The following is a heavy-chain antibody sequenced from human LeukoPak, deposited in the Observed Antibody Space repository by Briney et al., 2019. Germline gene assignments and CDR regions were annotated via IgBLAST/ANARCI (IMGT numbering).Heavy chain of an antibody. Sequence: SVKVSCKASGYTFTSYAISWVRQAPGQGLEWMGRIIPIFGTANYAQKFQGRVTITTDESTSTAYMELSSLRSEDTAVYYCARFSTVTTRGGVFDYWGQGTLVTVSS. CDR1: GYTFTSYA. CDR3: ARFSTVTTRGGVFDY. V-gene: IGHV1-69*05. J-gene: IGHJ4*02. CDR2: IIPIFGTA. D-gene: IGHD4-17*01.